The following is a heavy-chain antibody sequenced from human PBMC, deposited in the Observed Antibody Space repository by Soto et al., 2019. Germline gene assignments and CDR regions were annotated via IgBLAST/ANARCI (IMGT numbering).Heavy chain of an antibody. CDR1: GGTFSSYA. CDR2: IIPIFGTA. CDR3: ASRDGYNNLGAFDI. V-gene: IGHV1-69*01. Sequence: QVQLVQSGAEVKKPGSSVKVSCKVSGGTFSSYAISWVRQAPGQGLEWMGGIIPIFGTANYAQKFQGRVTITADESTSTAYMELSSLRSEDTAVYYCASRDGYNNLGAFDIWGQGTMVTVSS. J-gene: IGHJ3*02. D-gene: IGHD4-4*01.